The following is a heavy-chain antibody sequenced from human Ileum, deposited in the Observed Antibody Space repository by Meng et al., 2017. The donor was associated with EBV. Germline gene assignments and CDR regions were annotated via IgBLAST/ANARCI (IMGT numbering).Heavy chain of an antibody. CDR3: ARGTGADY. D-gene: IGHD3-10*01. CDR2: IIPALGTP. CDR1: GSTFSVYG. Sequence: QVPLVPSWPEVKNPGSAVKVSWKSSGSTFSVYGITWVRQAPGQGLEWMGGIIPALGTPKYARKFQDRLTIIADKSTSTGYMELHSLTSNDTAVYFCARGTGADYWGQGTLVTVSS. J-gene: IGHJ4*02. V-gene: IGHV1-69*06.